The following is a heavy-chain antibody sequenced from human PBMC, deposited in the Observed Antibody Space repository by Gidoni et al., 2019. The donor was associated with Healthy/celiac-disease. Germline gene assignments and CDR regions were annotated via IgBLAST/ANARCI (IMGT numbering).Heavy chain of an antibody. CDR2: LIPILGIA. J-gene: IGHJ4*02. V-gene: IGHV1-69*04. CDR1: GGTFSSYA. Sequence: QVQLVQSGAEVKKPGSSVKVCCKASGGTFSSYAISWVRQAPGQGLEWMGRLIPILGIANYAQKFQGRVTITADKSTSTAYMELSSLRSEDTAVYYCARKFKNCGGDCYDYWGQGTLVTVSS. CDR3: ARKFKNCGGDCYDY. D-gene: IGHD2-21*01.